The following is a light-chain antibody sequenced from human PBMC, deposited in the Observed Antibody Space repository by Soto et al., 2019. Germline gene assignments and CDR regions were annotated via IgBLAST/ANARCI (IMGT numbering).Light chain of an antibody. V-gene: IGLV1-40*01. CDR1: SSNIGAGYD. CDR2: GNS. CDR3: QSYDSSVSGSV. Sequence: QSVLTQPPSVSGAPGQKVTISCTGSSSNIGAGYDVHWYQQLPGTAPKLLFYGNSNRPSGVPDRFSGSKSGTSGSLAITGLQPEDEADYYCQSYDSSVSGSVFGGGTKLTVL. J-gene: IGLJ2*01.